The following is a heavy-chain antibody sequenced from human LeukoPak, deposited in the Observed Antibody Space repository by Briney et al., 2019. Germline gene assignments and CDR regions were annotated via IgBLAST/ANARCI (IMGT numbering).Heavy chain of an antibody. J-gene: IGHJ5*02. D-gene: IGHD2-15*01. V-gene: IGHV3-20*04. CDR1: GFTFDDYG. CDR3: ARDRGYCSGGSCYYWFDP. CDR2: INWNGGST. Sequence: PGGSLRLSCAASGFTFDDYGMSWVRQAPGKGLEWVSGINWNGGSTGYADSVKGRFTISRDNAKNSLYLQRNGLRAEDTALYYCARDRGYCSGGSCYYWFDPWGQGTLVTVSS.